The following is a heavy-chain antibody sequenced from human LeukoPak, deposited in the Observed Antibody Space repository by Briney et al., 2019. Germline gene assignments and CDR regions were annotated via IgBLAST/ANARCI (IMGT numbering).Heavy chain of an antibody. D-gene: IGHD4-17*01. CDR3: ASLMTTVTTVFDY. V-gene: IGHV1-69*01. CDR1: GGTFSSYA. J-gene: IGHJ4*02. Sequence: SVKVSCKAFGGTFSSYAISWVRQSPGQGLEWLGGIIPIFGTANYAQKFQGRITITADECTSTAYMELSSLRSEDTAVYYCASLMTTVTTVFDYWGQGTLVTVSS. CDR2: IIPIFGTA.